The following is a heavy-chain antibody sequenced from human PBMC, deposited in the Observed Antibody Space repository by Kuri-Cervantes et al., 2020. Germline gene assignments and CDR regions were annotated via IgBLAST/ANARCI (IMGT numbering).Heavy chain of an antibody. CDR2: IYYSGST. V-gene: IGHV4-59*08. CDR3: ARHSDGSGWGFDY. CDR1: SGPISSYC. D-gene: IGHD6-19*01. Sequence: ETLSLTCTVSSGPISSYCWSWIRQPPGKGLEWIGCIYYSGSTNYNPSLKSRVTISVDTSKNQFSLKLSSVTAADTAVYYCARHSDGSGWGFDYWGQGTLVTVSS. J-gene: IGHJ4*02.